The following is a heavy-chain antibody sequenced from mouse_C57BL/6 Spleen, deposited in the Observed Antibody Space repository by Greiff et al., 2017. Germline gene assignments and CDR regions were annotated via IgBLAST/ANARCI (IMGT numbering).Heavy chain of an antibody. J-gene: IGHJ4*01. D-gene: IGHD3-2*02. CDR3: ARRSGYVSAMDY. V-gene: IGHV5-17*01. CDR2: ISSGSSTI. CDR1: GFTFSDYG. Sequence: EVKLVESGGGLVKPGGSLKLSCAASGFTFSDYGMHWVRQAPEKGLEWVAYISSGSSTIYYADTVKGRFTISRDNAKNTLFLQMTSLRSEDTAMYYCARRSGYVSAMDYWGQGTSVTVSS.